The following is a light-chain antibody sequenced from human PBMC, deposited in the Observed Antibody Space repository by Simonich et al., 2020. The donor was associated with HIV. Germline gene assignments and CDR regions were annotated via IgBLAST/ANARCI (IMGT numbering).Light chain of an antibody. CDR3: QQYNSYSQGT. Sequence: DIQMTQSPSSLSASVGDRVTITCRASQSISSYLNWYKQKPGKAPKLLIYAASSLQSEVPSRFSGSGSGTDFTLTISSLQPEDFATYYCQQYNSYSQGTFGQGTKVEIK. V-gene: IGKV1-39*01. CDR1: QSISSY. J-gene: IGKJ1*01. CDR2: AAS.